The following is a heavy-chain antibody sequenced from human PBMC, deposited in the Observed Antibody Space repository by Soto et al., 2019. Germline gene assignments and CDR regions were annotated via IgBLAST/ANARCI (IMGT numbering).Heavy chain of an antibody. V-gene: IGHV1-3*01. CDR1: GYTFTSYA. CDR2: INAGNGNT. D-gene: IGHD4-4*01. CDR3: ARDRQMGGYSSPDY. J-gene: IGHJ4*02. Sequence: ASVKVSCKAAGYTFTSYAMHWVRQAPGQRLEWMGWINAGNGNTKYSQKFQGRVTITRDTSASTAYMELSSLRSEDTAVYYCARDRQMGGYSSPDYWGQGTLVTVSS.